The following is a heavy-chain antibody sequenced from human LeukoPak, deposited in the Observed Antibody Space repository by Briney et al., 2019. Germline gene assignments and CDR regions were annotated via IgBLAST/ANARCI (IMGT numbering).Heavy chain of an antibody. D-gene: IGHD3-16*01. CDR2: ISSGSSFI. Sequence: GGSLRLSCAASGFTFGSYAMNWVRQAPGKGLEWVSSISSGSSFIYYADSVKGRFTISRDNAKNSLYLQMNSLRAEDTAIYYCARDQGGVRWFDPWGQGTLVTVSS. CDR1: GFTFGSYA. V-gene: IGHV3-21*01. J-gene: IGHJ5*02. CDR3: ARDQGGVRWFDP.